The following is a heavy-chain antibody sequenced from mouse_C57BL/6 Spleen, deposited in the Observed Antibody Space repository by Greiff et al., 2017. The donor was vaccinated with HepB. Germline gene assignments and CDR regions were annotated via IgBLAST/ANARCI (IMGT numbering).Heavy chain of an antibody. CDR2: IDPSDSET. CDR3: ARRDYDYSWFAY. D-gene: IGHD2-4*01. CDR1: GYTFTSYW. Sequence: QVQLKQPGAELVRPGSSVKLSCKASGYTFTSYWMHWVKQRPIQGLEWIGNIDPSDSETHYNQKFKDKATLTVDKSSSTAYMQLSSLTSEDSAVYYCARRDYDYSWFAYWGQGTLVTVSA. V-gene: IGHV1-52*01. J-gene: IGHJ3*01.